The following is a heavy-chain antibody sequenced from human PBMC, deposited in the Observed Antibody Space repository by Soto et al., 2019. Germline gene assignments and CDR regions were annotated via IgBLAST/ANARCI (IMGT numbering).Heavy chain of an antibody. J-gene: IGHJ6*02. Sequence: GGSLRLSCAASGFTFSSYAMSWVRQAPGKGLEWVSAISGSGGSTYYADSVKGRFTISRDNSKNTLYLQMNSLRAEDTAVYYCAKRWQQLGYYYYYGMDVWGQGTTVTVSS. CDR1: GFTFSSYA. V-gene: IGHV3-23*01. CDR2: ISGSGGST. CDR3: AKRWQQLGYYYYYGMDV. D-gene: IGHD6-13*01.